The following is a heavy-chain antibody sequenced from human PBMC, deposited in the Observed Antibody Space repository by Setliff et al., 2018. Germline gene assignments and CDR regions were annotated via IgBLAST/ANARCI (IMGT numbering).Heavy chain of an antibody. D-gene: IGHD3-22*01. CDR3: IRPQTPDDDHSSGYYGF. J-gene: IGHJ4*02. Sequence: GESLKISCAASGFTFSDSAVHWVRQASGEGLEWVGRIRAKVSDYATAYAASLKGRFTISRDDSKNTAYLQMNSLETEDTALYYCIRPQTPDDDHSSGYYGFWGQGTPVTAPQ. CDR1: GFTFSDSA. CDR2: IRAKVSDYAT. V-gene: IGHV3-73*01.